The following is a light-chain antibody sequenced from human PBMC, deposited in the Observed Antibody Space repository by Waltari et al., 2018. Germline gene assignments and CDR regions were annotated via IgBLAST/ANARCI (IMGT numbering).Light chain of an antibody. CDR1: QSVAGN. CDR3: QQSSEWPLT. CDR2: HAS. Sequence: EIVMTQSPATLSVSPGERATLSCRASQSVAGNLAWYQQKPGQAPRLLIYHASTRATGLPARFSGSGSGTEFTLSISSLQSEDFAVYYCQQSSEWPLTFGGGTKVEIK. J-gene: IGKJ4*01. V-gene: IGKV3-15*01.